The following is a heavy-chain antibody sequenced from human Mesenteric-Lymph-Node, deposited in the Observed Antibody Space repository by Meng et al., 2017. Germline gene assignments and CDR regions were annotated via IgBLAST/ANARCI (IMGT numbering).Heavy chain of an antibody. D-gene: IGHD1-26*01. CDR2: ISGSGGST. CDR3: AKVVGATGDWFDP. Sequence: GQLVESGGGLVQPGGSLRLSCVASGFTFSGYWMHWVRQAPGKGLEWVSAISGSGGSTYYADSVKGRFTISRDSSENTLYLQMNSLRAEDTAVYYCAKVVGATGDWFDPWGQGTLVTVSS. J-gene: IGHJ5*02. V-gene: IGHV3-23*04. CDR1: GFTFSGYW.